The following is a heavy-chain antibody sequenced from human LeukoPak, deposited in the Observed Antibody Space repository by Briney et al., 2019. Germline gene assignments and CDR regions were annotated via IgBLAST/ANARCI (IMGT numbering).Heavy chain of an antibody. Sequence: GGSLRLSCAASGFTFKNYAMSWVRQAPGKGLEWASGISGSGDSRYYADSVKGRFTISRDNSKNTFYMQMNSLRAEDTAVYYCAIKAYSYGPFDYWGQGTLVTVSS. CDR3: AIKAYSYGPFDY. CDR2: ISGSGDSR. D-gene: IGHD5-18*01. J-gene: IGHJ4*02. CDR1: GFTFKNYA. V-gene: IGHV3-23*01.